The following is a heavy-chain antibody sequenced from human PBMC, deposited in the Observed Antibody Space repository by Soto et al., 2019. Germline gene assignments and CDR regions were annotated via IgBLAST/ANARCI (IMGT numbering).Heavy chain of an antibody. D-gene: IGHD2-8*01. Sequence: ASLKVSCKASGYTFTTYYIHWLLQATGQGLEWMGWMNPNSGNTGYAQKFQDRITLTRAPSITTAYMELSSLTSDDTAIYFCGRYAVAANYWGQGTQVTVSS. V-gene: IGHV1-8*02. CDR3: GRYAVAANY. CDR2: MNPNSGNT. CDR1: GYTFTTYY. J-gene: IGHJ4*02.